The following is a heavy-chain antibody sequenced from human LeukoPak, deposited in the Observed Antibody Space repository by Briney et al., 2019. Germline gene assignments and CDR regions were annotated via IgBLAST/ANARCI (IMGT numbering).Heavy chain of an antibody. Sequence: SETLSLTCTVSGGSISSYYWSWIRQPPGKGLEWIGYIYYSGSTNYNPSLKSRVTISVDTSKNQFSLKLSSVTAADTAVYYCARSSPEARPTSLHYFDYWGQGTLVTVSS. D-gene: IGHD6-6*01. CDR2: IYYSGST. CDR3: ARSSPEARPTSLHYFDY. J-gene: IGHJ4*02. V-gene: IGHV4-59*01. CDR1: GGSISSYY.